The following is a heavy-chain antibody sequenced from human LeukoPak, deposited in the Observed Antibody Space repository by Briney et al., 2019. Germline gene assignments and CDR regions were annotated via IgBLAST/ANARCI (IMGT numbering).Heavy chain of an antibody. Sequence: SETLSLTCTVSGGAISSSSYYWGWIRQPPGKGLEWIGSIYYSGSTYYNPSLKSRVTISVDTSKNQFSLKLSSVTAADTALYYSARRDQMVRGVNTYFDYWGQGTLVTVSS. CDR3: ARRDQMVRGVNTYFDY. J-gene: IGHJ4*02. D-gene: IGHD3-10*01. CDR2: IYYSGST. CDR1: GGAISSSSYY. V-gene: IGHV4-39*07.